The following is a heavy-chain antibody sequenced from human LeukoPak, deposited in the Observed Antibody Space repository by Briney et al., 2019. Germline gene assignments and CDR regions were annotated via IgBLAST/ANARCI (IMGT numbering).Heavy chain of an antibody. V-gene: IGHV3-74*01. CDR2: INSDGFST. CDR3: ARGTSGGYFDY. Sequence: PGGSLRLSCAASGFTFSSFWIHCVRQVPGKGLVWVSRINSDGFSTSYADSVKGRFTISRDNTKNTLYLQMNSLRAEDTAVYYCARGTSGGYFDYWGQGTLVTVSS. D-gene: IGHD1-26*01. J-gene: IGHJ4*02. CDR1: GFTFSSFW.